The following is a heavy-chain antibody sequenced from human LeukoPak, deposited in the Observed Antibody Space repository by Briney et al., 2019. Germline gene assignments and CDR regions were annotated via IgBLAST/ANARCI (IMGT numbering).Heavy chain of an antibody. Sequence: KPSETLSLTCTVSGGSISSYYWTWIRQPPGKGLEWIGYSSHSGYTNYNPSLKSRVTVSLDTSKNQFSLKLSSVTAADTAVYYCASQTSGAPFDYWGQGTLVTVSS. V-gene: IGHV4-59*08. J-gene: IGHJ4*02. CDR2: SSHSGYT. D-gene: IGHD3-10*01. CDR3: ASQTSGAPFDY. CDR1: GGSISSYY.